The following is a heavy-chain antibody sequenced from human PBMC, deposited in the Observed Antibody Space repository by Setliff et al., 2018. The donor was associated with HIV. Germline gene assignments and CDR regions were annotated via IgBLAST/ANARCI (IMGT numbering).Heavy chain of an antibody. CDR2: IYYSGST. V-gene: IGHV4-31*03. CDR3: ARARGLLPYYYLDV. J-gene: IGHJ6*03. D-gene: IGHD3-10*01. CDR1: GGSISSGGYY. Sequence: SETLSLTCTVSGGSISSGGYYWSWIRQHPGKGLEWIGYIYYSGSTYYNPSIKSRVTMSVDTSKNQFSLKLSSVTAADTAVYYCARARGLLPYYYLDVWGKGTTVTVSS.